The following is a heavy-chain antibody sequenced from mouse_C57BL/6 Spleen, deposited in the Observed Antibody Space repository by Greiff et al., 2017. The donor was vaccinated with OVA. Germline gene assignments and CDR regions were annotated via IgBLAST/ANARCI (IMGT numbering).Heavy chain of an antibody. D-gene: IGHD1-1*01. CDR3: EGLSDYFDY. J-gene: IGHJ2*01. V-gene: IGHV1-26*01. Sequence: EVQLQQSGPELVKPGASVKISCKASGYTFTDYYMNWVKPSHGKSLEWIGDINPNNGGTSYNQKFKGKATLTVDKSSSTAYMELRSLTSEDSAVYYCEGLSDYFDYWGQGTTLTVSS. CDR1: GYTFTDYY. CDR2: INPNNGGT.